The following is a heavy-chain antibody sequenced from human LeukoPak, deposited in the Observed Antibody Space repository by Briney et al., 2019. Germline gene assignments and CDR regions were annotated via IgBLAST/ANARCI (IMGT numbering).Heavy chain of an antibody. CDR2: IIPIFGTA. CDR1: GGTFSSYA. J-gene: IGHJ6*02. D-gene: IGHD6-13*01. V-gene: IGHV1-69*01. Sequence: SVKVSRKASGGTFSSYAISWVRQAPGQGLEWMGGIIPIFGTANYAQKFQGRVTITADESTSTAYMELSSLRSEDTAVYYCASARPYSSSWYYYGMNVWGQGTTVTVSS. CDR3: ASARPYSSSWYYYGMNV.